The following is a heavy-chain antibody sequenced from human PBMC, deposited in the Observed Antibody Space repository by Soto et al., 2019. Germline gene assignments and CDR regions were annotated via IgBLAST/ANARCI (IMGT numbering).Heavy chain of an antibody. CDR3: ARGKRQLWLVDY. CDR2: INHSGST. Sequence: SETLSLTCAVYGGSFSGYYWSWIRQPPGKGLEWIGEINHSGSTNYNPSLKSRVTISVDTSKKQFSLKLSSVTAADTAVYYCARGKRQLWLVDYWGQGTLVTVSS. V-gene: IGHV4-34*01. J-gene: IGHJ4*02. CDR1: GGSFSGYY. D-gene: IGHD5-18*01.